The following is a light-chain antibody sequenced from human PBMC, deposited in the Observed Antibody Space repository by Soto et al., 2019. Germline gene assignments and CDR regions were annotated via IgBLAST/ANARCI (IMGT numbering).Light chain of an antibody. J-gene: IGLJ2*01. CDR1: SSDVGGYNY. CDR3: SSFAGNNNLV. CDR2: EVS. V-gene: IGLV2-8*01. Sequence: QSALTQPPSASGSPGQSVTISCTGNSSDVGGYNYVSWYQQHPGKAPKLMISEVSKRPSGFPDRFSGSKSGNTASLTVSGLQAEDEADYYCSSFAGNNNLVFGGGTKLTVL.